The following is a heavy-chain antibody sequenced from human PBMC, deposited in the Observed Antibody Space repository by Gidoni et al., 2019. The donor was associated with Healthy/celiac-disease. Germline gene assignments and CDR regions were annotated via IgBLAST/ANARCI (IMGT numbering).Heavy chain of an antibody. V-gene: IGHV4-31*03. CDR1: GGSISSGGYY. D-gene: IGHD1-26*01. Sequence: QVQLQESGPGLVKPCQTLSLTCTVPGGSISSGGYYWIWIRQHPGKGLEWIGYIYYSGSTYYNPSLKSRVTISVDTSKNQCSLKLSSVTAADTAVYYCARDKGAKGGSYSDWGQGTLVTVSS. CDR2: IYYSGST. CDR3: ARDKGAKGGSYSD. J-gene: IGHJ4*02.